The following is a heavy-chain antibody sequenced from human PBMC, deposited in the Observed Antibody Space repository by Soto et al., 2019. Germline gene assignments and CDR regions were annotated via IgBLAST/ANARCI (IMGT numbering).Heavy chain of an antibody. CDR2: INPNSGGT. Sequence: GASVKVSCKASGYTFTGYYMHWVRQAPGQGLEWMGWINPNSGGTNYAQKFQGWVTMTRDTSISTAYMELSRLRSDDTAVYYCARLYDSSGYAFDIWGQGTMVTVSS. V-gene: IGHV1-2*04. J-gene: IGHJ3*02. D-gene: IGHD3-22*01. CDR1: GYTFTGYY. CDR3: ARLYDSSGYAFDI.